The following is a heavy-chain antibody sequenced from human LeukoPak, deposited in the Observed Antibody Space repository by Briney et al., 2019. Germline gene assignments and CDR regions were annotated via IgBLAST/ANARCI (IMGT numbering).Heavy chain of an antibody. V-gene: IGHV3-48*04. CDR3: ASLSIFGGY. D-gene: IGHD3-3*01. J-gene: IGHJ4*02. Sequence: PGGSLRLSCAASGFTFSSYSMNWVRQAPGEGLEWGSYISSSSSTEYNADSVKGRFTISRDNAKHSLYLQLNGLRAEDTAVYYCASLSIFGGYWGQGTLVTVSS. CDR1: GFTFSSYS. CDR2: ISSSSSTE.